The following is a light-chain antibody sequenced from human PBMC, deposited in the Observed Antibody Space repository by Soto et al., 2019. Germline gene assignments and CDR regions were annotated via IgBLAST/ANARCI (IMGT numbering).Light chain of an antibody. J-gene: IGKJ1*01. Sequence: DIQMTQSPSSLSASVGDRVTITCRASQTISSYLHWYQQRPGTAPKLLIFAASNLQTGVPSRFSGNASGTDFTLTISSLQPEDFASYYCQQSYNTPRTFGQGTKVEIK. CDR2: AAS. V-gene: IGKV1-39*01. CDR1: QTISSY. CDR3: QQSYNTPRT.